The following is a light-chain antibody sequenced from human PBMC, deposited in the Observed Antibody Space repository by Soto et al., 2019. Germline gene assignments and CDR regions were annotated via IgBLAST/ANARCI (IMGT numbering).Light chain of an antibody. CDR2: DHD. Sequence: QSVLTQPPSASGTPGQRVTVSCSGSSSHIGTNTVNWYQQLPGTAPKLLIYDHDPRPSGVPDRFSGSKSGTSASLAISGLQSEDVAEYYCAAGDDSLNGWVFGGGTKRTVL. V-gene: IGLV1-44*01. CDR3: AAGDDSLNGWV. CDR1: SSHIGTNT. J-gene: IGLJ3*02.